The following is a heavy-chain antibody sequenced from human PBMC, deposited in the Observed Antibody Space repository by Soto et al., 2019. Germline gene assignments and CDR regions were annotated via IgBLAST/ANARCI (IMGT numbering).Heavy chain of an antibody. CDR1: GYSFTSYW. CDR3: ARPNTVGGVMGRGRIDI. CDR2: IYPGDSAT. D-gene: IGHD3-16*01. J-gene: IGHJ3*02. Sequence: EVHLVQSGAEVKKPGESLKISCKGSGYSFTSYWIGWVRQMPGKGLEWMGIIYPGDSATRYSPSFQGQVTISADKAISTAYLQWSSLKASDPAMYYCARPNTVGGVMGRGRIDIWGQGTMVTVSS. V-gene: IGHV5-51*03.